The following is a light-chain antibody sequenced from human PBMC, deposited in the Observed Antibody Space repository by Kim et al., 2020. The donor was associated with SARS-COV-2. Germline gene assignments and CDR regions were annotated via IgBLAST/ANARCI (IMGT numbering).Light chain of an antibody. Sequence: ALGTTVRFTCQGDSLRIYYASWYQQRPGQAPVLVIYGKNNRPSGIPDRFSGSSSGNTASLAITGAQAEDEADYYCNSRDSSGHHLFGGGTQLTVL. CDR2: GKN. CDR3: NSRDSSGHHL. J-gene: IGLJ2*01. V-gene: IGLV3-19*01. CDR1: SLRIYY.